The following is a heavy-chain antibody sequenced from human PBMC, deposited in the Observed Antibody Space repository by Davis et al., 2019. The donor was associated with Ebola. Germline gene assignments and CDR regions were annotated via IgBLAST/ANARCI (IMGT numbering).Heavy chain of an antibody. CDR3: ARHLDHYYGSGSYYLRGGSGMDV. J-gene: IGHJ6*02. V-gene: IGHV4-39*01. CDR2: IYYSGST. Sequence: MPSETLSLTCAVYGGSFSGYYWGWIRQPPGKGLEWIGSIYYSGSTYYNPSLKSRVTISVDTSKNQFSLKLSSVTAADTAVYYCARHLDHYYGSGSYYLRGGSGMDVWGQGTTVTVSS. D-gene: IGHD3-10*01. CDR1: GGSFSGYY.